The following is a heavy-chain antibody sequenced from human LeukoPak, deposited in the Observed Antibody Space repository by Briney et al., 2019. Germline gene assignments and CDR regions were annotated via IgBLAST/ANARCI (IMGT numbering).Heavy chain of an antibody. CDR1: GGSIRSSSYY. V-gene: IGHV4-39*01. J-gene: IGHJ4*02. CDR3: ARGRDMVRGVILRY. CDR2: IYPTGTT. D-gene: IGHD3-10*01. Sequence: SETLSLTCTVSGGSIRSSSYYWGWIRQPPGKGLECVGNIYPTGTTYYNPSLKSRVTISIDTSKSQFSLRLSSVTAADTAVYYCARGRDMVRGVILRYWGQGTLVTVSS.